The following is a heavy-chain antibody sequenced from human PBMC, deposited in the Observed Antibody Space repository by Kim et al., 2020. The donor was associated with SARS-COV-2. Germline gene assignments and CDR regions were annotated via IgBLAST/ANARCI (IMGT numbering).Heavy chain of an antibody. Sequence: PSFQGQVTISADKSTSTAYLQWSSLKASDTAMYYCARRYCSSTSCPLFDYWGQGTLVTVSS. J-gene: IGHJ4*02. V-gene: IGHV5-51*01. CDR3: ARRYCSSTSCPLFDY. D-gene: IGHD2-2*01.